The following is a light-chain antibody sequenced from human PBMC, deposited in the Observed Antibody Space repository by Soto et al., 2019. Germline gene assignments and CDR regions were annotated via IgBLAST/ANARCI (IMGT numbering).Light chain of an antibody. Sequence: EIVLTQSPGTLSLSPGERATLSCRASQSLSNNIYLAWYQQKPGQAPRLLIYGASSRATGIPNRFSGSVSGTEFTLTISSLQSEDFAVYYCQQYNEWPPFTFGQGTRLEIK. J-gene: IGKJ5*01. CDR2: GAS. V-gene: IGKV3D-15*01. CDR3: QQYNEWPPFT. CDR1: QSLSNN.